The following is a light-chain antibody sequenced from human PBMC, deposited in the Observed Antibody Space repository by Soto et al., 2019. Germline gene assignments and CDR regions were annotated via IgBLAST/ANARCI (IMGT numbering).Light chain of an antibody. Sequence: DIQMTQSASSLSASVGDRVTITCRASQGISTYLNWSQQKPGKAPKLLIFAASSLQSGVPSRFRGSGSGTDFTLTITSLQSEDFATYYCQHAKSFPVTFGQGTRLEI. J-gene: IGKJ5*01. CDR2: AAS. CDR3: QHAKSFPVT. CDR1: QGISTY. V-gene: IGKV1-39*01.